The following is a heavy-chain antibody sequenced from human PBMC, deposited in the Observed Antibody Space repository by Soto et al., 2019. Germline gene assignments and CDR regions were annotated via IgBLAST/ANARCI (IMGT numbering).Heavy chain of an antibody. J-gene: IGHJ4*02. CDR2: ISESGGRT. CDR1: GFFLGNFG. CDR3: TRRSYCSTDCGDKFFDN. D-gene: IGHD2-2*01. V-gene: IGHV3-23*01. Sequence: PRGSLRLCCAASGFFLGNFGMSWVRQAPGKGLEWVSSISESGGRTYYAGHVKSRFTLSRDNSKDTLYLQLNSLRPEDTALYNCTRRSYCSTDCGDKFFDNWGQGTGVTVSS.